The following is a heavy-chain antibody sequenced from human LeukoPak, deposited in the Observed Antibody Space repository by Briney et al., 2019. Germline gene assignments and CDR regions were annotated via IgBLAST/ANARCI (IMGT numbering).Heavy chain of an antibody. V-gene: IGHV1-24*01. CDR2: FDPEDGET. CDR3: ATGDPRQYCSSTSCPPYYYYYMDV. D-gene: IGHD2-2*01. J-gene: IGHJ6*03. CDR1: GYTLTELS. Sequence: ASVKVSCKVSGYTLTELSMHWVRQAPGKGLEWMGGFDPEDGETIYAQKFQGRVTMTEDTSTDTAYMELSSLRSEDTAVYYCATGDPRQYCSSTSCPPYYYYYMDVWGKGTTVTVSS.